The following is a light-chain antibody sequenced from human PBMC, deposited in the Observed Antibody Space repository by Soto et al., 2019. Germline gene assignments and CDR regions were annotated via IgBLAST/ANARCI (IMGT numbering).Light chain of an antibody. CDR1: QNILYSSNNKNY. Sequence: IVMTQSPDSLAVSLGERATTNCKSSQNILYSSNNKNYLTWYQQKPGQPPKLLIYWASTRQSGVPDRFSGSGSGTDFTLTISSLQAEDVAVYYCQQYYSSPYTFGQGTKLEIK. CDR3: QQYYSSPYT. CDR2: WAS. J-gene: IGKJ2*01. V-gene: IGKV4-1*01.